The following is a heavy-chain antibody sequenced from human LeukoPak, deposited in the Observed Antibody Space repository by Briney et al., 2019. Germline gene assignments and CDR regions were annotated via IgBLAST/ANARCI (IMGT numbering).Heavy chain of an antibody. V-gene: IGHV3-23*01. J-gene: IGHJ4*02. Sequence: PGGSLRLSCAASGFTFSSYAVRWVRQAPGKGLAWVSAISDSGDRTQYADSVRGRFTISRDNSKDTLYLQLDSLRAEDTAVYYCAKGSSNWRDYYYFDYWGQGTLVTVSS. CDR3: AKGSSNWRDYYYFDY. CDR2: ISDSGDRT. D-gene: IGHD6-13*01. CDR1: GFTFSSYA.